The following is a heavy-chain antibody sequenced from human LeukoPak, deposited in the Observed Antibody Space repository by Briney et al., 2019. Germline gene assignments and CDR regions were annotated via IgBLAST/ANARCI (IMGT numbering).Heavy chain of an antibody. J-gene: IGHJ4*02. D-gene: IGHD6-6*01. CDR2: IWYDGSKK. Sequence: GGSLRLSCAASGLTLSSYGMHWVRQAPGKGLEWVALIWYDGSKKYYADSVKGRFTISRDNSKNTLFLEMNTLRAEDPVVYHCSRDRIRGSSSSWGGGFDYWGQGALVTVSS. CDR1: GLTLSSYG. CDR3: SRDRIRGSSSSWGGGFDY. V-gene: IGHV3-33*01.